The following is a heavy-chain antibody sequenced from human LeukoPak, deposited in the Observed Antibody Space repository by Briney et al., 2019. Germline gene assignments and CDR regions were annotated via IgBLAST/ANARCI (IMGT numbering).Heavy chain of an antibody. D-gene: IGHD3-22*01. CDR3: ARGPGRNYYDSSGYLDY. Sequence: ASVKVSCKASGYTFTGYYMHWVRQAPGQGLEWMGWINPSSGGTNYAQKFQGRVTMTRDTSISTAYMELSRLRSDDTAVYYCARGPGRNYYDSSGYLDYWGQGTLVTVSS. CDR1: GYTFTGYY. V-gene: IGHV1-2*02. J-gene: IGHJ4*02. CDR2: INPSSGGT.